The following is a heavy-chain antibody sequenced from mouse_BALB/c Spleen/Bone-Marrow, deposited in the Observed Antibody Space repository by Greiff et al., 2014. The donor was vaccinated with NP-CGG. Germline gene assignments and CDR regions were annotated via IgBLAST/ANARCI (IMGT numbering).Heavy chain of an antibody. D-gene: IGHD1-1*01. CDR1: GFTFSSFG. CDR3: ARSGSSSGYFDY. J-gene: IGHJ2*01. V-gene: IGHV5-17*02. CDR2: ISSGSSTV. Sequence: VQLQQSGGGLVQPGGSRKLSCAASGFTFSSFGMHWVRQAPEKGLEWVAYISSGSSTVYYADKVMGRFTISRDNSKNTLFLQMTSLRSEDTAMYYCARSGSSSGYFDYWGQGTTLTVSS.